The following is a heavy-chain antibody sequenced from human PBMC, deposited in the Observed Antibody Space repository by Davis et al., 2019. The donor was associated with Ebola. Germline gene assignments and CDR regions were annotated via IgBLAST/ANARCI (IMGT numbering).Heavy chain of an antibody. Sequence: PGGSLRLSCAASGFTFSSYSMNWVRQAPGKGLEWVSSISSSSSYIYYADSMKGRFTISRDNAKNSLYLQMNSLRAEDTAVYYCAKDRSSGSYDDYYMDVWGKGTTVTVSS. CDR2: ISSSSSYI. CDR1: GFTFSSYS. V-gene: IGHV3-21*01. D-gene: IGHD1-26*01. CDR3: AKDRSSGSYDDYYMDV. J-gene: IGHJ6*03.